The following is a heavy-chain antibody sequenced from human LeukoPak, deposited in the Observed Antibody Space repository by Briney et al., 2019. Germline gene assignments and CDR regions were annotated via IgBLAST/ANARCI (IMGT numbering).Heavy chain of an antibody. CDR3: ARHRHTATTKVFDP. CDR1: GGSISSSSYY. Sequence: SETLSLTCTVSGGSISSSSYYWGWIRQPPGKGLEWIVSICYSGSTYYNPPLKSRVTISEDTSKNQFSLKLSSVTAADTAVYYCARHRHTATTKVFDPWGQGTLVTVSS. V-gene: IGHV4-39*01. D-gene: IGHD4-17*01. CDR2: ICYSGST. J-gene: IGHJ5*02.